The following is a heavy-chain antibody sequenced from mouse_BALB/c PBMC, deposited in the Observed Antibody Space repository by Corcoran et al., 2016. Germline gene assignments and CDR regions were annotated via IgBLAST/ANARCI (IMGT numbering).Heavy chain of an antibody. J-gene: IGHJ1*01. CDR3: ARDYGNYGWYFDV. CDR2: INTYTGEP. CDR1: GYTFTNYG. V-gene: IGHV9-3-1*01. Sequence: QIQLVQSGPELKKPGETVKISCKASGYTFTNYGMNWVKQAPGKGLKWMGWINTYTGEPTYADDFKGRFAFSLETSASTAYLQINNLKNEDTATYFCARDYGNYGWYFDVWGAGTTVTVSS. D-gene: IGHD2-1*01.